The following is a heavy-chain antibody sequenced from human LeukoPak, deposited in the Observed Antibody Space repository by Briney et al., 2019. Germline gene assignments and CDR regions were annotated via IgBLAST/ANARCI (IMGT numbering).Heavy chain of an antibody. V-gene: IGHV4-39*01. CDR2: IYYSGST. CDR3: ATHYSDYGDYPNWFDP. Sequence: PSETLSLTCTVSGGSISSSSYYWGWIRQPPGKGLEWIGSIYYSGSTYYNPSLKSRVTISVDTSKNQFSLKLSSVTAADTAVYYCATHYSDYGDYPNWFDPRGQGTLVTVSS. CDR1: GGSISSSSYY. D-gene: IGHD4-17*01. J-gene: IGHJ5*02.